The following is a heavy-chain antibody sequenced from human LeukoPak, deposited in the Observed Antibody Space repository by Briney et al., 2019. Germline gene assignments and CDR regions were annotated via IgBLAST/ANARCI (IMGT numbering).Heavy chain of an antibody. CDR2: IYYSGST. CDR1: GGSISSYY. CDR3: ARAPSVGWFHIDY. D-gene: IGHD2-15*01. Sequence: SETLSLICTVSGGSISSYYWSWIRRPPGKGLEWIGYIYYSGSTNYNPSLKSRVTISVDTSKNQFSLKLSSVTAADTAVYYCARAPSVGWFHIDYWGRGTLVTVSS. J-gene: IGHJ4*02. V-gene: IGHV4-59*01.